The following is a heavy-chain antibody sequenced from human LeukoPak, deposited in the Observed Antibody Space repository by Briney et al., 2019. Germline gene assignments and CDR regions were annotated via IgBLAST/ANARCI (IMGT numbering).Heavy chain of an antibody. J-gene: IGHJ4*02. V-gene: IGHV3-21*01. CDR3: ASGSVGALDY. CDR2: ISSSSSYI. Sequence: GGSLRLSCAASGFTFSSYSMNWVRQAPGKGLEWVSSISSSSSYIYYADSVKGRFTVSRDNAKNSLYLQMNSLRAEDTAVYYCASGSVGALDYWGQGTLVTVSS. D-gene: IGHD1-26*01. CDR1: GFTFSSYS.